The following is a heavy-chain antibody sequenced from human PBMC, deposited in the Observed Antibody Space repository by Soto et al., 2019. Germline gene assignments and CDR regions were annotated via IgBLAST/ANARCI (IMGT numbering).Heavy chain of an antibody. J-gene: IGHJ4*02. D-gene: IGHD1-1*01. V-gene: IGHV1-18*01. CDR2: INTYTGDT. CDR3: ARDQRQQHVFDF. Sequence: ASVKVSCKTSGYSFINYGITWVRQAPGQGLEWVGWINTYTGDTNYAQRFQDRVTLTTDTATSSAYMELRGLRSEDTAVYYCARDQRQQHVFDFWGQGTLVTVSS. CDR1: GYSFINYG.